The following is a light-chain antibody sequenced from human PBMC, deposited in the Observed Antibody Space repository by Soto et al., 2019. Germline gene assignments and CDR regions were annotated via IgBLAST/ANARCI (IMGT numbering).Light chain of an antibody. CDR3: SSYAGSNRFVI. J-gene: IGLJ2*01. CDR2: EVT. CDR1: SGDVGGYNY. V-gene: IGLV2-8*01. Sequence: QSALTQPPSASGSPGQSVTISCTGASGDVGGYNYVSWYQQHPGKAPKVMIYEVTKRPSGVPDRFSGSKSGNTASLTVSGLQAEDEGDYYCSSYAGSNRFVIFGGGTKVTVL.